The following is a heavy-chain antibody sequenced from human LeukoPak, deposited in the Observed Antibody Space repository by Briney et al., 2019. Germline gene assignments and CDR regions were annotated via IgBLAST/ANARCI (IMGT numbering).Heavy chain of an antibody. D-gene: IGHD6-13*01. J-gene: IGHJ4*02. CDR2: ISYDGSKK. V-gene: IGHV3-30*03. Sequence: PGRSLRLSCAASGFTFSSYGMHWVRQAPGEGLEWVAAISYDGSKKYYADSVKGRFTISRDNSKNTLYLQMNSLRAEDTAVYYCARDEVESSWSPNFDYWGQGTLVTVSS. CDR1: GFTFSSYG. CDR3: ARDEVESSWSPNFDY.